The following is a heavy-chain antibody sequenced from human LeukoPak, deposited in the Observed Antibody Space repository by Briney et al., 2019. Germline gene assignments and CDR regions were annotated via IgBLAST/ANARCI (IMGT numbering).Heavy chain of an antibody. D-gene: IGHD3-10*01. J-gene: IGHJ4*02. Sequence: PSEPLSLTCTVSGGSIRSSRYYWAWIRQPPGKGLEWFGSIYYSGVVYYNPSLKSRVAIAVDTSKHQFSLKLSSVTAADTAVYYCARKVLDYYGSGSYYPPDYWGQGTLVTLSS. V-gene: IGHV4-39*01. CDR1: GGSIRSSRYY. CDR3: ARKVLDYYGSGSYYPPDY. CDR2: IYYSGVV.